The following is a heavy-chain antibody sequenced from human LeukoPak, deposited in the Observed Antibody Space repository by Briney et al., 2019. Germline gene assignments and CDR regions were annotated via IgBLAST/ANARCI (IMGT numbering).Heavy chain of an antibody. D-gene: IGHD2-21*02. Sequence: SETLSLTCSVSGGSISGYYWSWIRQPPGKGLEWIGYIFYTGSTNSNPSLKSRVTISVDTSKNQFSLKLSSVTAADTAVYYCARGERLRLDYWGQGTLVTVSS. CDR1: GGSISGYY. CDR3: ARGERLRLDY. J-gene: IGHJ4*02. V-gene: IGHV4-59*01. CDR2: IFYTGST.